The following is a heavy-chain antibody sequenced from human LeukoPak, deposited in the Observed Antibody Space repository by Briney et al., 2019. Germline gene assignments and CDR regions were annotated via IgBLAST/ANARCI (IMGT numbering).Heavy chain of an antibody. V-gene: IGHV3-23*01. D-gene: IGHD6-13*01. CDR2: ISGSGGTT. J-gene: IGHJ4*02. CDR1: GFTFSSYA. Sequence: GGSLRLSCAASGFTFSSYAMSWVRQAPGKGLEWVSVISGSGGTTYYADSVKGRFTISRDNSKSTLFLQMNSLRAEDTAVYYCAKGNGNAATGNVVDYWGQGTLVTVSS. CDR3: AKGNGNAATGNVVDY.